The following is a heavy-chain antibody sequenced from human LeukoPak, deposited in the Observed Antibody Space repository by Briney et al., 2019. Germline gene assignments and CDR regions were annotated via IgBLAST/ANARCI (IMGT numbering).Heavy chain of an antibody. CDR3: AKRYSGSYYLRGIDY. J-gene: IGHJ4*02. Sequence: GRSLSLSCAASGFTFSSYGMHWVRQAPGKGLEWVAVISYDGSNKYYADSVKGRFTISRDNSKNTLYLQMNSLRAEDTAVYYCAKRYSGSYYLRGIDYWGQGTLVTVSS. CDR2: ISYDGSNK. CDR1: GFTFSSYG. D-gene: IGHD1-26*01. V-gene: IGHV3-30*18.